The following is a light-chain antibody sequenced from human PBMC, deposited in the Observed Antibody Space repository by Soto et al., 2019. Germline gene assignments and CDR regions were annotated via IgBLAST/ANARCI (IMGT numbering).Light chain of an antibody. Sequence: IVLTQSPATLSLSPGERATLSCRASQSVSSYLAWYQQKPGQAPRLLIYDASNRATGIPDRFSGSGSGTDFTLTISRLEPEDFGVYYCQQRSDWPPITFGQGTRLEIK. CDR2: DAS. CDR3: QQRSDWPPIT. CDR1: QSVSSY. J-gene: IGKJ5*01. V-gene: IGKV3-11*01.